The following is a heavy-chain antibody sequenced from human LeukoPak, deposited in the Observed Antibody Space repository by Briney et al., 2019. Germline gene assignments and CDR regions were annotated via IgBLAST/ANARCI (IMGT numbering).Heavy chain of an antibody. CDR3: ASTAL. CDR1: GSTFSSYG. J-gene: IGHJ3*01. CDR2: ISYDGSNK. D-gene: IGHD5-18*01. Sequence: PGGSLRLSCAASGSTFSSYGMHWVRQAPGKGLEWVAVISYDGSNKYYADSVKGRFTISRDNSKNTLYLQMNSLRAEDTAVYYCASTALWGQGTMVTVSS. V-gene: IGHV3-30*19.